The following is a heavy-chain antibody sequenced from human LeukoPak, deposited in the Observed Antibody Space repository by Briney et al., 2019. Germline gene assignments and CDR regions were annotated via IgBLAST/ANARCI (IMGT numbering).Heavy chain of an antibody. D-gene: IGHD6-19*01. V-gene: IGHV4-34*01. J-gene: IGHJ4*02. CDR3: ASSARVFQAGIAVADTRFDY. CDR1: GGSFSGYY. CDR2: INHSGST. Sequence: PSETLSLTCAVYGGSFSGYYWSWIRQPPGKGLEWIGEINHSGSTNYNPSLKSRVTISVDTSKNQFSLKLSSVTAADTAVYYCASSARVFQAGIAVADTRFDYWGQGTLVTVSS.